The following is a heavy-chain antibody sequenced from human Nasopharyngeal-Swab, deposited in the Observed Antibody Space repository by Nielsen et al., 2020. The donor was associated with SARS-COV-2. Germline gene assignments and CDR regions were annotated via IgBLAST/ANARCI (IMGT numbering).Heavy chain of an antibody. J-gene: IGHJ6*02. CDR3: ARAITYYYDGSGSPSYGLDV. V-gene: IGHV1-69*01. Sequence: WGRQAPGQRLAWVGGLIPVFGTTHYSQKFQDRLRVTADASTDTAYMELSSLRSDDTAVYYCARAITYYYDGSGSPSYGLDVWGQGTTVTVSS. D-gene: IGHD3-22*01. CDR2: LIPVFGTT.